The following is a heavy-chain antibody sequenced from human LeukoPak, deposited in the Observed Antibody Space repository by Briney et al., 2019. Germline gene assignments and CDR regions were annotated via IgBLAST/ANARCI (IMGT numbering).Heavy chain of an antibody. CDR3: AREQIGGNYGMDV. Sequence: QPGRSLKLSCAASGFTFSSYAMHWVRQAPGKGLEWVSVIYSGGSTYYADSVKGRFTISRDNSKNTLYLQMNSLRAEDTAVYYCAREQIGGNYGMDVWGQGTTVTVSS. CDR1: GFTFSSYA. J-gene: IGHJ6*02. CDR2: IYSGGST. V-gene: IGHV3-NL1*01. D-gene: IGHD3-10*01.